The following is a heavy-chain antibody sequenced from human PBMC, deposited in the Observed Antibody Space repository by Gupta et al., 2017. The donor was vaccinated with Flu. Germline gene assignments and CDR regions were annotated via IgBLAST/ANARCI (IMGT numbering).Heavy chain of an antibody. CDR2: ISYDGKNR. CDR3: AKARIRHYDYDAFDI. J-gene: IGHJ3*02. Sequence: QVQLVESGGGVVQPGTSLSLSCAASGLSSSSYGMHWVRQAPGKGLEWVADISYDGKNRYYADSVKGRFTISRDNSKNTLYLQVNGLRAEDTAVFYCAKARIRHYDYDAFDIWGQGTMVTVSS. V-gene: IGHV3-30*18. D-gene: IGHD3-16*01. CDR1: GLSSSSYG.